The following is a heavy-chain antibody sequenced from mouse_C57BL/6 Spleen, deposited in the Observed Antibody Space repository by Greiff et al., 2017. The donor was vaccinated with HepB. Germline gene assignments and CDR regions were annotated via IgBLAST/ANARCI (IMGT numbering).Heavy chain of an antibody. CDR1: GYTFTDYY. CDR3: ARSGQLRGDY. Sequence: VQLQQSGPVLVKPGASVKMSCKASGYTFTDYYMNWVKQSHGKSLEWIGVINPYNGGTSYNQKFKGKATLTVDKSSSTAYMELNSLTSEDSAVYYCARSGQLRGDYWGQGTSVTVSS. D-gene: IGHD3-2*02. CDR2: INPYNGGT. V-gene: IGHV1-19*01. J-gene: IGHJ4*01.